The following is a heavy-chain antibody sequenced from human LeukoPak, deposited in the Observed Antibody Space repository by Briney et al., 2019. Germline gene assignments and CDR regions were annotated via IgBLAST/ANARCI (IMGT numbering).Heavy chain of an antibody. V-gene: IGHV4-4*02. J-gene: IGHJ4*02. D-gene: IGHD3-10*01. CDR1: GGSISSNNW. CDR2: MYHSGTT. CDR3: ASHFHGSGSYSDY. Sequence: SGTLSLTCAVSGGSISSNNWWNWVRQSPGKGLEWIGEMYHSGTTNYNPSLKSRVTVSVDKSKSQFSLKVSSVTAADTAVYYCASHFHGSGSYSDYWGQGTLVTVSS.